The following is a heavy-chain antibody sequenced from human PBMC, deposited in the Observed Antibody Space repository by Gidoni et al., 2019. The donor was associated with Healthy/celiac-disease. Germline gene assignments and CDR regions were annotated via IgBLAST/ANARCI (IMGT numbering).Heavy chain of an antibody. V-gene: IGHV1-2*02. CDR2: INPNSGGT. CDR1: GYTFTGYY. Sequence: QVQLVQSGAEVKKPGASVTVSCKASGYTFTGYYMHWVRQAPGQGLEWMGWINPNSGGTNYAQKFQGRVTMTRDTSISTAYMELSRLRSDDTAVYYCARDEVVPAAIVNYYYGMDVWGQGTTVTVSS. J-gene: IGHJ6*02. D-gene: IGHD2-2*01. CDR3: ARDEVVPAAIVNYYYGMDV.